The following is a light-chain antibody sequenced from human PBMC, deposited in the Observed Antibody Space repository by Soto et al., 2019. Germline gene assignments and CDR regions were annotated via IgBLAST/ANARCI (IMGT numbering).Light chain of an antibody. J-gene: IGKJ2*01. V-gene: IGKV1-5*03. CDR2: KAS. Sequence: DIQMTQSPSILSASVGDRVTITCRASQSISSWLAWYQQKPGKAPKLLIYKASSLESGVPSRFSGSGSGTEFTLTISSLQPDDFATYYCQQYNSYLYTFGQGTKVDIK. CDR3: QQYNSYLYT. CDR1: QSISSW.